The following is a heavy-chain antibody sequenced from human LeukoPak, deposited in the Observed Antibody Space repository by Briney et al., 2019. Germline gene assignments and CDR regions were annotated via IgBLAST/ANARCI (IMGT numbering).Heavy chain of an antibody. D-gene: IGHD3-10*01. Sequence: PGRSLRLSCAASGFTFSGYGMHWVRQAPGKGLEWVAGVSYDGGHEYYPESVKGRFTISRDNSKKTLYLQMNSLRAEDTAMYCCAKDRAPYGPFDYWGQGTPVTVSS. CDR3: AKDRAPYGPFDY. V-gene: IGHV3-30*18. CDR1: GFTFSGYG. J-gene: IGHJ4*02. CDR2: VSYDGGHE.